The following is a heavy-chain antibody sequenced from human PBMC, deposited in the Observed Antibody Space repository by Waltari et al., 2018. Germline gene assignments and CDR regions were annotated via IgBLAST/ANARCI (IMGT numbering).Heavy chain of an antibody. Sequence: QLQLQESGPGLVKPSETLSLTCTVSGGSISSSSYYWGWIRQPPGKGREWIGSIYYMGSTSYNPSLKSRVTISVDTSKNQFSLRLSSVTAAATAVYYCARDRNCSGGSCYSDPDAFDIWGQGTMVTVSS. J-gene: IGHJ3*02. CDR2: IYYMGST. D-gene: IGHD2-15*01. CDR3: ARDRNCSGGSCYSDPDAFDI. CDR1: GGSISSSSYY. V-gene: IGHV4-39*07.